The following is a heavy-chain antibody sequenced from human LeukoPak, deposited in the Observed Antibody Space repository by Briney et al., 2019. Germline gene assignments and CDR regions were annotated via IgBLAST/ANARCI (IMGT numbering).Heavy chain of an antibody. CDR3: ASMIAPYYFDY. D-gene: IGHD3-22*01. CDR2: IYSGGST. Sequence: PGGSLRLSCAASGFTVSSNYMSWVRQAPGKGLEWVSVIYSGGSTYYADSVKGRFTISRHNPKNTLYLQMNSLRAEDTAVYYCASMIAPYYFDYWGQGTLVTVSS. CDR1: GFTVSSNY. V-gene: IGHV3-53*04. J-gene: IGHJ4*02.